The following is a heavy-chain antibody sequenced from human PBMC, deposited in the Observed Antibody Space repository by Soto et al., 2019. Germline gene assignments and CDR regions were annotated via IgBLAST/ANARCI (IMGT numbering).Heavy chain of an antibody. D-gene: IGHD5-12*01. Sequence: DSLQVSCKSSGYTFINSALHWVRQAPGQRLEWMGWINAANGDTKYSQNFQGRVTITRDTSASTGYMELSSLTSEDTAVYYCARRRAAYNYLDFEDWGQGTPVTV. J-gene: IGHJ4*02. CDR2: INAANGDT. CDR1: GYTFINSA. V-gene: IGHV1-3*01. CDR3: ARRRAAYNYLDFED.